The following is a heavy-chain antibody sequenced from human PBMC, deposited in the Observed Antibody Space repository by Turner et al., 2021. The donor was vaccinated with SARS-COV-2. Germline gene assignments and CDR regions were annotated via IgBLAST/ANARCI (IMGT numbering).Heavy chain of an antibody. CDR1: GLTVSSNY. J-gene: IGHJ6*02. Sequence: EVQLVESVGGLIQRGGSLRLSCAASGLTVSSNYMSWVRQAPGKGLEWVSVIYSGGSTYYADSVKGRFTISRDNSKNTLYLQMNSLRAEDTAVYYCARDLMEVGGMDVWGQGTTVTVSS. V-gene: IGHV3-53*01. CDR3: ARDLMEVGGMDV. CDR2: IYSGGST. D-gene: IGHD3-3*01.